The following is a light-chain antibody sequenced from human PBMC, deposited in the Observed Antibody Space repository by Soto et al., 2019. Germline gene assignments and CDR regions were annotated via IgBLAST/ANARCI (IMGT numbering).Light chain of an antibody. J-gene: IGKJ2*01. Sequence: DIQMTQSPSTLSASVGDRVTITCRASQSITTWLAWYQQKPGKAPKLLIYDASSLESGVPSRFSGSGSGTERTLTITAVQPDDFVIYYCQQYYSSPYTFGHGTKLEIK. CDR2: DAS. CDR3: QQYYSSPYT. CDR1: QSITTW. V-gene: IGKV1-5*01.